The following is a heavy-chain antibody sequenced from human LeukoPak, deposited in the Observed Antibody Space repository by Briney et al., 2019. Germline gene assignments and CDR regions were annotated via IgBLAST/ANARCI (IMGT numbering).Heavy chain of an antibody. D-gene: IGHD3-22*01. CDR3: ARESDTMIGDY. Sequence: ASVKVSCKASGGTFSSYAISWVRQAPGQGLEWMGGIIPIFGTANYAQKFQGRVTITADESTRTAYMELRSLRSDDTAVYYCARESDTMIGDYWGQGTLVTVSS. J-gene: IGHJ4*02. V-gene: IGHV1-69*13. CDR1: GGTFSSYA. CDR2: IIPIFGTA.